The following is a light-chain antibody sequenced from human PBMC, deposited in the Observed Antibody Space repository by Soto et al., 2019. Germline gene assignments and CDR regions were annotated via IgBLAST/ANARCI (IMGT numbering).Light chain of an antibody. CDR3: QAYDSRLSGLV. CDR1: SSNIGAGYD. Sequence: QSVLTQPPSVSGAPGQRVTISCTGSSSNIGAGYDVHWYQQRPGTAPKLLIYGNSNRPSGVPDRFSGSKSGTSASLAITGLQAEDEADYYCQAYDSRLSGLVFGTGTKVTVL. J-gene: IGLJ1*01. CDR2: GNS. V-gene: IGLV1-40*01.